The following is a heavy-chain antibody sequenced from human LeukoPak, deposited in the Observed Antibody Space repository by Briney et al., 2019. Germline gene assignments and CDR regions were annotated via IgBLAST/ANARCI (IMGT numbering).Heavy chain of an antibody. CDR3: AKAFYNPLYYFDS. Sequence: PGRTLRLSCAASGFTFSSYAMSWVRQAPGKGLEWVSGISAGGSGTYYADSVKGRFTISRDSSKNTLYLQMNSLRPEDTAVYYCAKAFYNPLYYFDSWGQGTLVTVSS. J-gene: IGHJ4*02. CDR2: ISAGGSGT. CDR1: GFTFSSYA. D-gene: IGHD3-16*01. V-gene: IGHV3-23*01.